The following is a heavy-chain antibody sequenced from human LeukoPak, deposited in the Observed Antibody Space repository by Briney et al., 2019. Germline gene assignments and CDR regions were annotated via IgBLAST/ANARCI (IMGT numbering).Heavy chain of an antibody. CDR2: ISSSGDAI. V-gene: IGHV3-48*03. J-gene: IGHJ4*02. D-gene: IGHD6-19*01. CDR1: GFTFSSYE. Sequence: PGGSLRLSCAASGFTFSSYEMNWVRRAPGEGLEWVSYISSSGDAIYYADSVEGRSTISRGDAKNSLYLQMNSLRAEDTAVYYCARGVLYSNGWYMRGYFDYWGQGTLVTVSS. CDR3: ARGVLYSNGWYMRGYFDY.